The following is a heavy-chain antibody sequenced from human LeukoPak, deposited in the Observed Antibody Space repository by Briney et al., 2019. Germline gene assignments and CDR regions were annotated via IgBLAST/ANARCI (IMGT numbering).Heavy chain of an antibody. CDR2: ISGSDGST. D-gene: IGHD3-22*01. CDR1: GFTFSSYA. V-gene: IGHV3-23*01. CDR3: AKDKKYYDSSGSPYYYYGMDV. J-gene: IGHJ6*02. Sequence: GSLRLSCAASGFTFSSYAMSWVRQAPGKGLEWVSVISGSDGSTYYADSVKGRFTISRDNSKNTLYLQMNSLRAEDTAVYYCAKDKKYYDSSGSPYYYYGMDVWGQGTTVTVSS.